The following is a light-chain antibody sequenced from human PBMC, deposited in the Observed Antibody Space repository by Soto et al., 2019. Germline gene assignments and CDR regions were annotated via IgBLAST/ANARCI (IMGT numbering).Light chain of an antibody. J-gene: IGKJ5*01. Sequence: DIQMTQSPSSVSASVGDGVTITCRASQDINNWLAWYQQKPGTAPKLLISYASTLQSGVLARFSGSGSGTEFTLTIGSLQPEDFAIYYCQQASSFPITFGQGTRLGIK. V-gene: IGKV1-12*01. CDR2: YAS. CDR3: QQASSFPIT. CDR1: QDINNW.